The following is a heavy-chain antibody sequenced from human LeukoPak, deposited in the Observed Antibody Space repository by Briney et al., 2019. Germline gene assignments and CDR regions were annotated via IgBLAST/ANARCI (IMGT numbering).Heavy chain of an antibody. CDR1: GFTFSSYG. CDR3: AREGPDYYFDS. J-gene: IGHJ4*01. CDR2: ISYDGGYK. V-gene: IGHV3-30*03. Sequence: GGSLRLSCAASGFTFSSYGMDWVREAPGKGLEWVAVISYDGGYKYYADSVKGRFTISRDNAKNTLYLQMNNLRAEDTAVYYCAREGPDYYFDSWGHGTLVTVSS.